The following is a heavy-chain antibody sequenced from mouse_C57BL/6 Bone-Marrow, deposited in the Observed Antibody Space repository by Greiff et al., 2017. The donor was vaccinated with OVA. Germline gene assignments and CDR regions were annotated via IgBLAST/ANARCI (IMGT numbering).Heavy chain of an antibody. CDR2: IYPGDGDT. J-gene: IGHJ4*01. D-gene: IGHD1-1*01. V-gene: IGHV1-82*01. CDR1: GYAFSSSW. Sequence: QVQLKESGPELVKPGASVKISCKASGYAFSSSWMNWVRQRPGKGLEWIGRIYPGDGDTNYNGKFKGKATLTAAKSSSTAYMQLRSLTSEDSAVDFCARRIYYYGSSYGDYWGQGTSVTVSS. CDR3: ARRIYYYGSSYGDY.